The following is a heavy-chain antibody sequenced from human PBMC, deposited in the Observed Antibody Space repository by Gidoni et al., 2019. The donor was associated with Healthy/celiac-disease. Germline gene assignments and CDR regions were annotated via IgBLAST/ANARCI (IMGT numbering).Heavy chain of an antibody. Sequence: EVQLVESGGGLVKPGGSLRLSCAASGFTFSSYSMNWVRQAPGKGLEWVSSISSSSSYIYYADSVKGRFTISRDNAKNSLYLQMNSLRAEDTAVYYCARKAYYDSSGYFPDYWGQGTLVTVSS. D-gene: IGHD3-22*01. CDR2: ISSSSSYI. V-gene: IGHV3-21*01. CDR3: ARKAYYDSSGYFPDY. J-gene: IGHJ4*02. CDR1: GFTFSSYS.